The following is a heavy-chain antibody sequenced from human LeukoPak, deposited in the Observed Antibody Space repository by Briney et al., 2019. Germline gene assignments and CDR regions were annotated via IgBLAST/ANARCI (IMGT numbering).Heavy chain of an antibody. CDR2: ISYTGTYI. D-gene: IGHD1-26*01. CDR3: VRDRGTYRPIDY. J-gene: IGHJ4*02. CDR1: GFTFSTYN. V-gene: IGHV3-21*04. Sequence: GGSLRLSCSASGFTFSTYNMNWVRQAPGKGLEWVSSISYTGTYIYYADSVKGRFTISRDNAQNSLYLQMNSLRAEDTAIYYCVRDRGTYRPIDYWGQGTLVTVSS.